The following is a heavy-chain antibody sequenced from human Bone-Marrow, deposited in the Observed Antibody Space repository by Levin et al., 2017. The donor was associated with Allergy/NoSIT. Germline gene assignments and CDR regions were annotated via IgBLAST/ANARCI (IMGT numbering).Heavy chain of an antibody. D-gene: IGHD2-2*02. Sequence: SETLSLTCAVSGASISNSDWWSWVRQSPGKGLEWIGEIHHSETTNNNPSLESRVTISIDKSKNHISLRLNSVTAAATAVYFCAKFSPRSPQLLYGVWDYWGQGILVIVSS. CDR3: AKFSPRSPQLLYGVWDY. CDR2: IHHSETT. J-gene: IGHJ4*02. CDR1: GASISNSDW. V-gene: IGHV4-4*02.